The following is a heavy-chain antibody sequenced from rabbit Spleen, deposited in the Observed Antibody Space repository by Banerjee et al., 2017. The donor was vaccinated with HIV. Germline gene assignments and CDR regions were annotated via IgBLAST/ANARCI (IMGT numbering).Heavy chain of an antibody. Sequence: QEQLEESGGGLVQPEGSLTLACTASGFSFSGSYYMCWVRQAPGKGLEWIACIDTGFGDAADGASWAKGRFTIAKASSTTVTLQMTSLTAADTATYFCATYVDYDGDFDLWGQGTLVTVS. J-gene: IGHJ4*01. V-gene: IGHV1S45*01. CDR1: GFSFSGSYY. D-gene: IGHD2-1*01. CDR3: ATYVDYDGDFDL. CDR2: IDTGFGDAA.